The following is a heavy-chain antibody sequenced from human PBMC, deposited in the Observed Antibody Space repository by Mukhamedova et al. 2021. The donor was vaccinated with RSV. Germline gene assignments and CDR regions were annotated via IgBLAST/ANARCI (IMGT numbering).Heavy chain of an antibody. Sequence: GLEWMGLIDPESGESTYSEKFKDRVTITADTSTDTVYMELHGLRSEDTAVYFCFRLGDYYYGVFDVWGQGTKVTVSS. CDR3: FRLGDYYYGVFDV. D-gene: IGHD2-21*01. J-gene: IGHJ3*01. V-gene: IGHV1-69-2*01. CDR2: IDPESGES.